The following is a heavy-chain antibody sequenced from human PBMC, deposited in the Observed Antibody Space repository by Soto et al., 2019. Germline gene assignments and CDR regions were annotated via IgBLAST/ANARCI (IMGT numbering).Heavy chain of an antibody. CDR2: MNPNSGNT. D-gene: IGHD4-17*01. V-gene: IGHV1-8*01. J-gene: IGHJ6*03. CDR3: ARGNDYCDYVGYYYYMYV. Sequence: ASVKVSCKASGYTFTSYDINWVRQATGQGLEWMGWMNPNSGNTGYAQKFQGRVTMTRNTSISTAYMELSRLRSEDTAVYYCARGNDYCDYVGYYYYMYVWGKGTTVTVSS. CDR1: GYTFTSYD.